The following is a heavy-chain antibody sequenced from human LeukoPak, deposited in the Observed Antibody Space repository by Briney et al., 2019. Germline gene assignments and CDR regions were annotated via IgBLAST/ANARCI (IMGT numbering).Heavy chain of an antibody. D-gene: IGHD4-17*01. J-gene: IGHJ4*02. CDR3: ARGRSFGELGVY. Sequence: ASVKVSCKASGDTFIHYYIYCVRHAPGQGLEWMGSINPNSDVTNYAQNFQGRVTMTRDTFIRTAYMELSRLTSDDTAVYYCARGRSFGELGVYWGQGTLLTVSS. CDR2: INPNSDVT. CDR1: GDTFIHYY. V-gene: IGHV1-2*02.